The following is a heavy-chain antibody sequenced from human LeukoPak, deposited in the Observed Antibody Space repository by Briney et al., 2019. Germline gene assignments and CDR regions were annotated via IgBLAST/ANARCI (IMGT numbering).Heavy chain of an antibody. J-gene: IGHJ4*02. V-gene: IGHV3-23*01. Sequence: RGSLRLSCAASGFDLSTYAMSWVRQAPGKGLEWVSGIGGGDTHHADSMNGLSTISRDNSKSTVEQHMSSLRVEDTAVYYCAKDGQFVNSMSAYLDSWGRGTLVTVSS. CDR3: AKDGQFVNSMSAYLDS. D-gene: IGHD3-16*02. CDR1: GFDLSTYA. CDR2: IGGGDT.